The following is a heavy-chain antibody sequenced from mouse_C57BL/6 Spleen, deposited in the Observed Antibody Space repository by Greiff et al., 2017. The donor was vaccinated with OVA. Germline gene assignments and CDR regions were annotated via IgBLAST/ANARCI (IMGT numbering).Heavy chain of an antibody. J-gene: IGHJ2*01. CDR1: GYTFTSYW. V-gene: IGHV1-7*01. CDR3: ASGDYLYYFDY. Sequence: QVQLQQSGAELVKPGASVKLSCKASGYTFTSYWMHWVKQRPGQGLEWIGYINPSSGYTKYNQKFKDKATLTADKSSSTAYMQLSSLTYEDSAVYYCASGDYLYYFDYWGQGTTLTVSS. D-gene: IGHD5-5*01. CDR2: INPSSGYT.